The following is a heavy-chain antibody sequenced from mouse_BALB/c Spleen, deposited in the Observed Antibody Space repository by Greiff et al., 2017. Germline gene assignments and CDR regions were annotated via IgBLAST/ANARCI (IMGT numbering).Heavy chain of an antibody. CDR2: IWTGGGT. Sequence: QVQLKESGPGLVAPSQSLSITCTVSGFSLTSYDISWIRQPPGKGLEWLGVIWTGGGTNYNSAFMSRLSISKDNSKSQVFLKMNSLQTDDTAIYYCVRGPLLRSPSGFAYWGQGTLVTVSA. D-gene: IGHD1-1*01. V-gene: IGHV2-9-2*01. J-gene: IGHJ3*01. CDR1: GFSLTSYD. CDR3: VRGPLLRSPSGFAY.